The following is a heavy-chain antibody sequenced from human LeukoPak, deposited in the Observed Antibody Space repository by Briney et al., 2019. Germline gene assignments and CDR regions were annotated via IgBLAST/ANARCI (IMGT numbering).Heavy chain of an antibody. J-gene: IGHJ6*02. CDR2: ISYDGSNK. CDR3: AKARGYDSSGYDYGMDV. V-gene: IGHV3-30-3*01. Sequence: GGSLRLSCAASGFTFSSYAMHWVRQAPGKGLEWVAVISYDGSNKYYADSVKGRFTISRDNSKNTLYLQMNSLRAEDTAVYYCAKARGYDSSGYDYGMDVWGQGTTVTVSS. CDR1: GFTFSSYA. D-gene: IGHD3-22*01.